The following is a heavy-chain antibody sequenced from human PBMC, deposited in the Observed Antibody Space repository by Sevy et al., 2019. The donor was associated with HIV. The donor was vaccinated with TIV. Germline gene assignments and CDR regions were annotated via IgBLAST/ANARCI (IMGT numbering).Heavy chain of an antibody. CDR3: ARDVAVGEY. V-gene: IGHV3-7*01. CDR1: GFTFTRYW. Sequence: GGSLRLSCVASGFTFTRYWMSWVRQAPGKGLEWVANINEDGSGKYYVDSVKGRFTISRDNAKNSLSLQMNSLRAEDTALYYCARDVAVGEYWGQGTLVTFSS. J-gene: IGHJ4*02. CDR2: INEDGSGK. D-gene: IGHD2-21*01.